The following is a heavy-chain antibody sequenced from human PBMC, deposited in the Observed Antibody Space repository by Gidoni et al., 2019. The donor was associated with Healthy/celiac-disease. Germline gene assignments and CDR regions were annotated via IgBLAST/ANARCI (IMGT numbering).Heavy chain of an antibody. D-gene: IGHD2-15*01. J-gene: IGHJ4*02. CDR1: GGPISSGDYY. V-gene: IGHV4-30-4*01. CDR2: IYYSGST. Sequence: QVQLQESGPGLVKPSPTLSLTCTVSGGPISSGDYYWSWIRQPPGKGLEWIGYIYYSGSTYYNPSRKSRVTISVDTSKNQFSLKLSSVTAADTAVYYCARDSGLLRYRVLDYWGQGTLVTVSS. CDR3: ARDSGLLRYRVLDY.